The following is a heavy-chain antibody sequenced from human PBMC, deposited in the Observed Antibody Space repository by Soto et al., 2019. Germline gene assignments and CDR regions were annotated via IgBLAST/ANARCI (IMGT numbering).Heavy chain of an antibody. CDR3: ARRNLGIAAAALYYHYMEV. Sequence: SETLSLTCTVSGGXICSYCWSWIRQPPGKGLEWIGYIYYSGSTNYNPSLKSRVTISVDTSKNQFSLKLSSVTAADTAVYYCARRNLGIAAAALYYHYMEVWGKGTTVTVSS. J-gene: IGHJ6*03. CDR2: IYYSGST. V-gene: IGHV4-59*08. CDR1: GGXICSYC. D-gene: IGHD6-13*01.